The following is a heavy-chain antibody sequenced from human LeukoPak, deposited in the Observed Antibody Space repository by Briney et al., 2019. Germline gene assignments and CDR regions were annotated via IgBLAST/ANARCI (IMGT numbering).Heavy chain of an antibody. D-gene: IGHD6-13*01. CDR3: ARLAQQLVLYSYYYYYMDV. CDR2: INHSGST. V-gene: IGHV4-34*01. CDR1: GGSFSGYY. Sequence: SETLSLTCAVYGGSFSGYYWSWIRQPPGKGLEWIGEINHSGSTNYNPSLKSRVTISVDTSKNQFSLKLSSVTAADTAVYYCARLAQQLVLYSYYYYYMDVWGKGTTVTISS. J-gene: IGHJ6*03.